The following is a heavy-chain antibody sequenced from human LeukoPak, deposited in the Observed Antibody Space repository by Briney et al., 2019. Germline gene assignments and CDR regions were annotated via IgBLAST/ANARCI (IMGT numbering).Heavy chain of an antibody. Sequence: PGGSLRLSCAASGFTFSDSAMTWVRQAPGKGLDWVSLISFSGANSYYADSVKGRFTISRDDSKNTLYLQMNSLRAEDTAVYYCAKEGTGIHFDYWGQGTLVTVSS. CDR3: AKEGTGIHFDY. V-gene: IGHV3-23*01. D-gene: IGHD1-1*01. CDR2: ISFSGANS. J-gene: IGHJ4*02. CDR1: GFTFSDSA.